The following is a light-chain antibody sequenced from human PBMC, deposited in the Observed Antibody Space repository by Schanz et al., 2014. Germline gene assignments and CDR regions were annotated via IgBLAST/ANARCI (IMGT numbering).Light chain of an antibody. J-gene: IGLJ3*02. CDR1: SASVSTAYY. CDR2: NTN. CDR3: TTYADSNNPPWV. V-gene: IGLV8-61*01. Sequence: QAVVTQEPSFSVSPGGTVTLTCGLSSASVSTAYYPSWYQQTPGQAPRTLIYNTNTRSSGVPDRFSGSKSGNTASLTVSGLQAEDEADYYCTTYADSNNPPWVFGGGTQLTVL.